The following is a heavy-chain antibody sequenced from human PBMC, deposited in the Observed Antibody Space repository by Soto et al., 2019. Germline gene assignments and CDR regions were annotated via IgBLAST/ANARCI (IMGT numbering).Heavy chain of an antibody. CDR3: ARVGFGGLRWFDP. CDR2: IFQSGST. CDR1: GGSISSAAYC. J-gene: IGHJ5*02. Sequence: QLQLQESGSGLVKPSETLSLTCAVSGGSISSAAYCWTWIRQPPGKGLEWIGYIFQSGSTYYNPSLKSRVTMSLDRSKNQFSLKLSSVTAADTAVYYCARVGFGGLRWFDPWGQGTLVTVSS. D-gene: IGHD3-16*01. V-gene: IGHV4-30-2*01.